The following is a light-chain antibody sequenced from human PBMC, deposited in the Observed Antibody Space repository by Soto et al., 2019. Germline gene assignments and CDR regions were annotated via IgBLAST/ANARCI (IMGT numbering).Light chain of an antibody. CDR1: SSDVGGYNY. CDR2: DVS. CDR3: SSYTSSSTPRV. Sequence: QSVLTQPTSVSGSPGQSITISCTGTSSDVGGYNYVSWYQHHPGKAPKLMICDVSDRPSGVSNRFSGSKSGNTASLTISGLQADDEADYYCSSYTSSSTPRVFGTGTKLTVL. V-gene: IGLV2-14*03. J-gene: IGLJ1*01.